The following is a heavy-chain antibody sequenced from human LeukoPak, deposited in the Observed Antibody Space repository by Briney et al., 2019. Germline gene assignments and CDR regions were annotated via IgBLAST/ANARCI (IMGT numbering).Heavy chain of an antibody. Sequence: ASVKVSCKASGYTFTSYAMHWVRQAPGQRLEWMGWINASNGNTKYSQEFQGRVTITRDTSASTAYMELSSLRSEDMAVYYCARGLEYSSSAEVDYWGQGTLVTVSS. CDR1: GYTFTSYA. CDR2: INASNGNT. J-gene: IGHJ4*02. V-gene: IGHV1-3*03. CDR3: ARGLEYSSSAEVDY. D-gene: IGHD6-6*01.